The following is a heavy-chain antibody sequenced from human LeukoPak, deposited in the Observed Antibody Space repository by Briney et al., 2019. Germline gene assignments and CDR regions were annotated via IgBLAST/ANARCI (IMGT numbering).Heavy chain of an antibody. CDR3: ARDIVVVPAAPRNDAFDI. J-gene: IGHJ3*02. V-gene: IGHV3-49*04. CDR1: GFTFGDYA. D-gene: IGHD2-2*01. CDR2: IRSKTYGGTT. Sequence: PGGSLRLSCTASGFTFGDYALTWVRQAPGKGLEWLGFIRSKTYGGTTELAASVEGRFTISRDDSKSIAYLQMNSLKTEDTAVYYCARDIVVVPAAPRNDAFDIWGQGTMVTVSS.